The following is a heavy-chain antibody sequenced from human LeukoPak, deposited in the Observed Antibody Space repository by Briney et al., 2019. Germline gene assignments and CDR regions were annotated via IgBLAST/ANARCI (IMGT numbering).Heavy chain of an antibody. CDR1: GFTFTIYA. CDR2: ISDSGDRT. CDR3: AKSGSVPPDY. Sequence: PGGSLRLSWAASGFTFTIYAMSWVRQSPGKGLEWVSSISDSGDRTYYADSVKGRFTISRDNSRNTLYLQVNSLRAEDTAVYYCAKSGSVPPDYWGQGTLVTVSS. D-gene: IGHD2-2*01. J-gene: IGHJ4*02. V-gene: IGHV3-23*01.